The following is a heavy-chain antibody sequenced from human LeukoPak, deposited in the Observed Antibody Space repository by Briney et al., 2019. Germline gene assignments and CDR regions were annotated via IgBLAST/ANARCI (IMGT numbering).Heavy chain of an antibody. J-gene: IGHJ4*02. CDR3: AKGVYSGTYYSDY. CDR1: GFTFSSYD. Sequence: GGSLRLSCAASGFTFSSYDMHWVRQAPGKGLEWVSAIHSTGDTTFYAVSVKGRFTISRDNSKNTLYLQMNSLRAEDTAIYYCAKGVYSGTYYSDYWGQGTLVTVSS. CDR2: IHSTGDTT. V-gene: IGHV3-23*01. D-gene: IGHD1-26*01.